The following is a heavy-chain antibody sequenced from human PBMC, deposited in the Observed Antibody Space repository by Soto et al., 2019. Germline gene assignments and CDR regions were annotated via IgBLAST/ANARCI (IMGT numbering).Heavy chain of an antibody. D-gene: IGHD3-3*01. CDR2: ISHDGTNR. CDR3: ARSSGVPTPDFDY. V-gene: IGHV3-30-3*01. J-gene: IGHJ4*02. Sequence: GGSLRLSCAASGFAFNIYAIHWVRQAPGKGLEWVAVISHDGTNRYYTDSVRGRFTISRDNSKNTVYLEMDSLRADDTAVYYCARSSGVPTPDFDYWGRGTLVTVSS. CDR1: GFAFNIYA.